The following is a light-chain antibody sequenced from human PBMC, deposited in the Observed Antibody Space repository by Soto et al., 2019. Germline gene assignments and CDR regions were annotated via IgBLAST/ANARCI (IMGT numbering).Light chain of an antibody. V-gene: IGKV1-27*01. CDR2: AAS. J-gene: IGKJ1*01. CDR3: QKYDSAPRT. CDR1: RGIYNY. Sequence: DVQVTQSPASLSASVGDRVNISCRTSRGIYNYLAWYQQKSGQIPKLLINAASSLQSGVPSRFSGGGSGTDFTLSISSLQHEDVATYYCQKYDSAPRTFGQGTKVEIK.